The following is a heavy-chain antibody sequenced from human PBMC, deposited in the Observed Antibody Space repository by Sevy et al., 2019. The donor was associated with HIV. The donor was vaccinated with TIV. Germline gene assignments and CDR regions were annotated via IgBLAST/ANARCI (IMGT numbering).Heavy chain of an antibody. D-gene: IGHD2-2*01. CDR1: GLTVSSNF. CDR2: IYIGGNT. Sequence: GGSLRLSCAASGLTVSSNFMSWVRQAPGKGLEWVSVIYIGGNTYYADSVKGRFTISRDNSKNTLYLQMNSLRAEDTAVYFCARSAAIVGYYYYGMDVWGQGTTVTVSS. CDR3: ARSAAIVGYYYYGMDV. J-gene: IGHJ6*02. V-gene: IGHV3-53*01.